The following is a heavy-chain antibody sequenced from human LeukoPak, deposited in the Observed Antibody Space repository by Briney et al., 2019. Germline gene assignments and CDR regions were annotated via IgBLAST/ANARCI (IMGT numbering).Heavy chain of an antibody. D-gene: IGHD2-2*01. CDR2: IYYTGTT. Sequence: NTSETPSLTCTVSGDSIISSSYNWGWIRQSPGRGLEWIGSIYYTGTTYYNPSLKSRVTISVDTSKSQFSLRLSSVTAADTAVYYCNRYCRTTNCYPFDYWGQGTLVTVSS. J-gene: IGHJ4*02. CDR3: NRYCRTTNCYPFDY. CDR1: GDSIISSSYN. V-gene: IGHV4-39*05.